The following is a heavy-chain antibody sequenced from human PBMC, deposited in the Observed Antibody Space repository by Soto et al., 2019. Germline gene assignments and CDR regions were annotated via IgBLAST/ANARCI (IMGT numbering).Heavy chain of an antibody. CDR3: VRYCSSTLCNGVATRTFDY. CDR1: RFTFSTYE. CDR2: ISSGGDTV. D-gene: IGHD2-2*01. J-gene: IGHJ4*02. V-gene: IGHV3-48*03. Sequence: GGSLRLSCAASRFTFSTYEMHWLRQAPGKGLEWVSYISSGGDTVHYADSVKGRFTISRDNNRNSLYLQMNSLRDEDTALYYCVRYCSSTLCNGVATRTFDYWGQGTLVTVSS.